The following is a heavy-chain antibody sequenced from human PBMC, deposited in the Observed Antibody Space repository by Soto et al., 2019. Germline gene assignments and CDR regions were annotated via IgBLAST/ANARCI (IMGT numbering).Heavy chain of an antibody. CDR1: GGSISSYY. J-gene: IGHJ6*02. Sequence: SETLSLTCTVSGGSISSYYWSWIRQPPGKGLEWIGYIYYSGSTNYNPSLKSRVTISVDTSKNQFSLKLSSVTAADTAVYYCARGSSYGMDVWGQGTTVTVSS. CDR2: IYYSGST. D-gene: IGHD3-10*01. CDR3: ARGSSYGMDV. V-gene: IGHV4-59*01.